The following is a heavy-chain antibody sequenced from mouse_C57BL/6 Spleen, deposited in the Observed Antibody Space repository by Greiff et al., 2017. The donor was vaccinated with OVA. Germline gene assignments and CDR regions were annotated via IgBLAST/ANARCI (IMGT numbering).Heavy chain of an antibody. CDR2: IYPGSGNT. V-gene: IGHV1-76*01. J-gene: IGHJ1*03. CDR3: ASERYYGSSSLYWYFGV. Sequence: VKLMESGAELVRPGASVKLSCKASGYTFTDYYINRVKQRPGQGLEWIARIYPGSGNTYYNEKFKGKATLTAEKSSSTAYMQLSSLTSEDSAVYFCASERYYGSSSLYWYFGVWGTGTTVTVSS. D-gene: IGHD1-1*01. CDR1: GYTFTDYY.